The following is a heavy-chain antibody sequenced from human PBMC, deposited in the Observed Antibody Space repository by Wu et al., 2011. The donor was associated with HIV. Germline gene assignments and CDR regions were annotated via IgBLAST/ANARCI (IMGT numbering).Heavy chain of an antibody. Sequence: YTFSNHYIHWVRQAPGHGLEWMAWINPSGGATIYSENFEGRVTVTRDTSMKTVYMELNSLTSGDTAVYYCARDATPITTEFDYWGQGTLITVSS. D-gene: IGHD4-11*01. CDR2: INPSGGAT. CDR3: ARDATPITTEFDY. J-gene: IGHJ4*02. CDR1: YTFSNHY. V-gene: IGHV1-2*02.